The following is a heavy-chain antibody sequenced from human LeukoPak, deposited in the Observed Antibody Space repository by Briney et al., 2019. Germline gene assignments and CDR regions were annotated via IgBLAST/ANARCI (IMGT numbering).Heavy chain of an antibody. CDR2: IYYSDST. J-gene: IGHJ4*02. Sequence: SETLSLTCTVSGGSISSGGYYWSWIRQHPGKGLEWFGYIYYSDSTHYHPSLKSRAPISVHTSHNQFSMKLSSVTGADTAVYYCASVQDYYRDPPLVEYWGEGTLVTVSS. CDR1: GGSISSGGYY. D-gene: IGHD3-22*01. CDR3: ASVQDYYRDPPLVEY. V-gene: IGHV4-31*03.